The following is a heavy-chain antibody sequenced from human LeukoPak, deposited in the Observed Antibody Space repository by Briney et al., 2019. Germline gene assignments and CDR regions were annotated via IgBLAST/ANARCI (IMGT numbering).Heavy chain of an antibody. CDR3: ASSSGWDFDY. J-gene: IGHJ4*02. CDR2: IYYSGST. V-gene: IGHV4-30-4*01. D-gene: IGHD6-19*01. Sequence: SKTLSLTCTVSGGSISSGDYYWSWIRQPPGKGLEWIGYIYYSGSTYYNPSLKSRVTISVDTSKNQFSLRLCSVTAADTAVYYCASSSGWDFDYWGQGTLVTVSS. CDR1: GGSISSGDYY.